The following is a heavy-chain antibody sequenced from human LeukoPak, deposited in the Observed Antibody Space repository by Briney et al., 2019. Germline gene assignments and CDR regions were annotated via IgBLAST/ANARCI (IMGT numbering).Heavy chain of an antibody. Sequence: GGSLRLSCAASRFTFSSYGMHWVRQAPGKGLEWVAFIRYDGSNKYYADSVKGRFTISRDNSKNTLYLQMNSLRAEDTAVYYCADLPLPAVKYYFDYWGQGTLVTVSS. CDR2: IRYDGSNK. CDR1: RFTFSSYG. CDR3: ADLPLPAVKYYFDY. V-gene: IGHV3-30*02. D-gene: IGHD2-2*01. J-gene: IGHJ4*02.